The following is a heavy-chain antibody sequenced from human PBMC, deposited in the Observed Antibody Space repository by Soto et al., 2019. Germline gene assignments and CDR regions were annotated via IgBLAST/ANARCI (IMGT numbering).Heavy chain of an antibody. D-gene: IGHD3-16*01. CDR3: ASRWGPVFDY. Sequence: QVQLQESGPGLVKPSETLSLTCTVSGGSISSYYWSWIRQPPGKALEWIGDIYYSGSTNYNPSLXGXAXIXXAPSKNQFSLKLSSVSAADTAVYYCASRWGPVFDYWGQGTLVTVSS. J-gene: IGHJ4*02. V-gene: IGHV4-59*12. CDR1: GGSISSYY. CDR2: IYYSGST.